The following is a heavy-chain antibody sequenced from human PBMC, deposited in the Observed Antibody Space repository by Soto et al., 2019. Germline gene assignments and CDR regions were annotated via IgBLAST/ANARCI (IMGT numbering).Heavy chain of an antibody. D-gene: IGHD2-15*01. CDR2: IYYSGST. V-gene: IGHV4-39*01. J-gene: IGHJ5*02. Sequence: SSETLSLTCTVSGGSISSSSYYWGWIRQPPGKGLEWIGSIYYSGSTYYNPSLKSRVTISVDTSKNQFSLKLSSVTATDTAVYYCARHLIVAATHNWFDPWGQGTLVTVSS. CDR3: ARHLIVAATHNWFDP. CDR1: GGSISSSSYY.